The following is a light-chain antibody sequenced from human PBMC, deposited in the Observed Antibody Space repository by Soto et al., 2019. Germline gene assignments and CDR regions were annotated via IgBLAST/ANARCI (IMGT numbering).Light chain of an antibody. CDR3: QQRSNWP. CDR2: DAS. CDR1: QSVSSY. Sequence: EIVLTQSPATLSLSPGERATLSCRASQSVSSYLAWYQQKPGQAPRLLIYDASNRATGIPARLSGSGSGTDFTLTISSLEPEDFAVYYCQQRSNWPLGQGTRLEIK. J-gene: IGKJ5*01. V-gene: IGKV3-11*01.